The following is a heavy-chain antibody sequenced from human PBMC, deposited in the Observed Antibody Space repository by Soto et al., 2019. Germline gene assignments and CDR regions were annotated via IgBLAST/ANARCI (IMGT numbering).Heavy chain of an antibody. CDR2: IYHMGGT. Sequence: SATLSLTCVVYGGSFSGYYWSWIRQSPGKGLEWIGYIYHMGGTDYNPSLKSRVTISIDKSKNQFSLNLRSVTAADTAVYFCARFTYKSGFNWFDPWGQGTQVTVSS. D-gene: IGHD5-12*01. CDR3: ARFTYKSGFNWFDP. CDR1: GGSFSGYY. J-gene: IGHJ5*02. V-gene: IGHV4-34*11.